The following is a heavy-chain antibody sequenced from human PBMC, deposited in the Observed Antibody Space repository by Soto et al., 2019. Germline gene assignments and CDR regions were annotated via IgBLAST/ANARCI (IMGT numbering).Heavy chain of an antibody. J-gene: IGHJ4*02. D-gene: IGHD3-9*01. CDR2: IYASGIT. CDR3: ARGGMVIITTATDFDS. Sequence: SETLSLTSTVSGDSISTYYWSWIRQPAGKGLEWIGRIYASGITNYNPSLKSRVTMSVATSKNQFSLKLSSVTAADTAVYYCARGGMVIITTATDFDSWGEGTLVTVSS. CDR1: GDSISTYY. V-gene: IGHV4-4*07.